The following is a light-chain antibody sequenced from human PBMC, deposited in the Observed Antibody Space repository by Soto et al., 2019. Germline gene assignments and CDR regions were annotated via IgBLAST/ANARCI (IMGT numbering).Light chain of an antibody. V-gene: IGKV3D-20*02. J-gene: IGKJ1*01. CDR2: GAS. Sequence: EIVLAQSPGTLSLSPGESATVSXRASQSVTNSFLAWYQQKPGQAPRXXIYGASSRATGIPDRFSGSGSGTDFTLTISSLEPEDFAVYYCQQRSNWPRTFGQGTKVDIK. CDR1: QSVTNSF. CDR3: QQRSNWPRT.